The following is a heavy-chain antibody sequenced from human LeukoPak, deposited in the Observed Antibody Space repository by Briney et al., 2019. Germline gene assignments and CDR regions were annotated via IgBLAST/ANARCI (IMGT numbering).Heavy chain of an antibody. J-gene: IGHJ3*02. Sequence: GGSLILSCAASGFTFSSYWMNWVRQAPGKGLEWVANIKQDGSEQYYVDSVKGRFTISRDNAKNSLYLQMNSLRAEDTAVYYCARPREKAFDIWGQGTMVTVSS. CDR2: IKQDGSEQ. CDR3: ARPREKAFDI. CDR1: GFTFSSYW. V-gene: IGHV3-7*01.